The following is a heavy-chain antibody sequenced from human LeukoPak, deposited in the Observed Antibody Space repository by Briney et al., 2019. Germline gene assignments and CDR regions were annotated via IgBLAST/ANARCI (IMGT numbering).Heavy chain of an antibody. Sequence: GESLQISCKGSGYIFTSYWIGWVRQLPGKGLEWMGIIYPGDSDTRYSPSFQGQVTISADKSISTAYLQWSSLKASDTAMYYCARHTEWGLPDTYFDYWGQGTLVTVSS. J-gene: IGHJ4*02. CDR1: GYIFTSYW. CDR3: ARHTEWGLPDTYFDY. D-gene: IGHD1-26*01. CDR2: IYPGDSDT. V-gene: IGHV5-51*01.